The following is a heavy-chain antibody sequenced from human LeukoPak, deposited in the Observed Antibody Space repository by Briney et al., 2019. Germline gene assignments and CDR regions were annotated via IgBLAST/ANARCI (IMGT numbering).Heavy chain of an antibody. D-gene: IGHD3-22*01. CDR2: ISAYNRDT. CDR1: GFTFTRYG. V-gene: IGHV1-18*01. J-gene: IGHJ4*02. Sequence: ASVKVSCTASGFTFTRYGISWVRQAPGQGLEWMGWISAYNRDTKYAQNFQGRVTMTTDTSTSTAYMELRSLRSDDTAVDYCARDFSNTSGFKVVVDYWGQGTLVTVSS. CDR3: ARDFSNTSGFKVVVDY.